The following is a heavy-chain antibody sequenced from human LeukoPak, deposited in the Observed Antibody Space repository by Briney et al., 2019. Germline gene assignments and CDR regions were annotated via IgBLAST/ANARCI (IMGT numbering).Heavy chain of an antibody. CDR3: ARGNSPATPYNWFDP. CDR2: INPNSGGT. V-gene: IGHV1-2*02. D-gene: IGHD2-15*01. CDR1: GYTFTGYY. Sequence: ASVKVSCKASGYTFTGYYMHWVRQAPGQGLEWMGWINPNSGGTNYAQKFQGRVTMTRDTSISTAYMELSRLRSDDTAVYYCARGNSPATPYNWFDPWGQGTLVTVPS. J-gene: IGHJ5*02.